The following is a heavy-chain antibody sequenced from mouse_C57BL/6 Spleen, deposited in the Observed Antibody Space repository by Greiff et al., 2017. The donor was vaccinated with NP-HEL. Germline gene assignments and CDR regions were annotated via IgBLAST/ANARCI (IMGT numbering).Heavy chain of an antibody. Sequence: VQLQQPGAELVRPGSSVKLSCKASGYTFTSYWMHWVKQRPIQGLEWIGNIDPSDSDTHYNQKFKDKATLTVDKSSSTAYMQLSSLTSEDSAVYYCARCLPCYWYFDVWGTGTTVTVAS. CDR1: GYTFTSYW. V-gene: IGHV1-52*01. CDR3: ARCLPCYWYFDV. J-gene: IGHJ1*03. CDR2: IDPSDSDT. D-gene: IGHD5-5*01.